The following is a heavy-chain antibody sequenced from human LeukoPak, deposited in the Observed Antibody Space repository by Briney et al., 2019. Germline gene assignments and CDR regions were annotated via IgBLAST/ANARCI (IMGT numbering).Heavy chain of an antibody. Sequence: ASVKVSCKVSGYTFTGYYMHWVRQAPGQGLEWMGRINPNSGGTNYAQKFQGRVTMTRDTSISTAYMELSRLRSDDTAVYYCARDHLAPGHVASAPFDPWGQGTLVTVSS. V-gene: IGHV1-2*06. CDR2: INPNSGGT. CDR3: ARDHLAPGHVASAPFDP. D-gene: IGHD3-3*02. CDR1: GYTFTGYY. J-gene: IGHJ5*02.